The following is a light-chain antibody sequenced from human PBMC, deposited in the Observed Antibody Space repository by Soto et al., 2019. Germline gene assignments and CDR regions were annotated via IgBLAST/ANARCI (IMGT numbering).Light chain of an antibody. CDR1: QDIRHY. CDR3: QQYDNLLYT. Sequence: DIQLTQSPPSVSASVGDRVTITCQASQDIRHYLNWYQQKPGEAPNLLIYDASTLQTGVPARFTGSGYGSFFTFTISSLQPEDIATYYCQQYDNLLYTFGQGTKLDIK. J-gene: IGKJ2*01. CDR2: DAS. V-gene: IGKV1-33*01.